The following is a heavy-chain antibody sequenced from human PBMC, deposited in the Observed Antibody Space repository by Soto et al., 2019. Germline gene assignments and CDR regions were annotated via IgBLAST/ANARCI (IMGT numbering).Heavy chain of an antibody. V-gene: IGHV4-34*01. CDR1: GGSFSGYF. D-gene: IGHD6-6*01. CDR3: AGFTEYSSSRSIDY. J-gene: IGHJ4*02. CDR2: INHSGSP. Sequence: QVQLQQWGAGLLKPSETLSLTCAVYGGSFSGYFWSWIRQPPGKGLEWIWEINHSGSPNCNPSLKSRVTISVATSRYHFSLKLTSVTAADTAVYYCAGFTEYSSSRSIDYWGQGTLVTVSS.